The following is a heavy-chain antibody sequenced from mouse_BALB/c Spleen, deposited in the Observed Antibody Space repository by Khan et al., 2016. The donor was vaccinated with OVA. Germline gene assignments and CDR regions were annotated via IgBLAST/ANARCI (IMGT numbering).Heavy chain of an antibody. CDR3: ARDARFDY. CDR2: ISSGSSTI. Sequence: EVELVESGGGLVQPGGSRKLSCAASGFTFSRFGMHWVRQAPEKGLEWVAYISSGSSTIYYADTVKGRFTISRDNPKNTLFLQMTSLRSEDTAMYYCARDARFDYWGQGTMLTVSA. V-gene: IGHV5-17*02. J-gene: IGHJ3*01. CDR1: GFTFSRFG.